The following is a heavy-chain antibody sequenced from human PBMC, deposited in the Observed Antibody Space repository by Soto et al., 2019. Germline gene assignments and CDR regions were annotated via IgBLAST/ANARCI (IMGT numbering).Heavy chain of an antibody. CDR3: ARGRGYSLIPVVDDAVDV. V-gene: IGHV1-18*04. J-gene: IGHJ3*01. CDR1: GYSFTGYG. Sequence: QVQLVQSGGEVKKPGASVKVSCKASGYSFTGYGINWVRQAPGQGLEWLGRITTYNGDTNYAQNFQGRLTMTTDTSMGTTYMELRSLRSDDTAVYYCARGRGYSLIPVVDDAVDVWGQGTLVTVSS. D-gene: IGHD5-12*01. CDR2: ITTYNGDT.